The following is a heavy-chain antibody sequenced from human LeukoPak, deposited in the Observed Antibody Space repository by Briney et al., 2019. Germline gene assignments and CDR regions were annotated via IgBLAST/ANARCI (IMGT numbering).Heavy chain of an antibody. J-gene: IGHJ3*02. CDR2: IYSGGST. V-gene: IGHV3-53*01. CDR1: GFTVSSNY. CDR3: ARGGSYLSAFDI. D-gene: IGHD1-26*01. Sequence: GGSLRLSCTVSGFTVSSNYMSWVRQAPGKGLEWVSIIYSGGSTFYADSVRGRFTISRDNSKNTLYLQMNSLRAEDTAVYYCARGGSYLSAFDIWGQGTMVTVSS.